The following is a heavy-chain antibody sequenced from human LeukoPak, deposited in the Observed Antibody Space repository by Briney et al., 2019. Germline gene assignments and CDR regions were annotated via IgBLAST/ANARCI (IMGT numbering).Heavy chain of an antibody. D-gene: IGHD4-17*01. CDR2: IYYSGST. V-gene: IGHV4-59*01. Sequence: SETLSLTCTVSGGSISSYYWSWIRQPPGKGLEWIGYIYYSGSTNYNPSLKSRVTISVDTSKNQFSLKLSSVTAADTAVYYCARSYYGDYVPHYFDYWGQGTLVTVSS. J-gene: IGHJ4*02. CDR1: GGSISSYY. CDR3: ARSYYGDYVPHYFDY.